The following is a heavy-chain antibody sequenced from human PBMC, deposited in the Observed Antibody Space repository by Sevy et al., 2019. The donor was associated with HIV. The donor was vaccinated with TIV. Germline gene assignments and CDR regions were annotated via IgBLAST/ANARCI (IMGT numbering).Heavy chain of an antibody. CDR1: GFTFDEYA. V-gene: IGHV3-9*01. CDR3: AKGAGQWLGHAFDI. J-gene: IGHJ3*02. D-gene: IGHD6-19*01. CDR2: IIWNSGII. Sequence: LSLTCAASGFTFDEYAIHWVRQAPGKGLEWVSGIIWNSGIIDYADSVKGRFTISRDNARNSLYLQMNSLRAEDTALYYCAKGAGQWLGHAFDIWGQGTMVTVSS.